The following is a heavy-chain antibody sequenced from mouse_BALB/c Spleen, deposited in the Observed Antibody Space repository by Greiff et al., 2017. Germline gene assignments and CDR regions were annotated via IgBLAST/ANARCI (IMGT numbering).Heavy chain of an antibody. Sequence: EVQLMESGGGLVQPGGSLKLSCAASGFDFSRYWMSWVRQAPGKGLEWIGEINPDSSTINYTPSLKDKFIISRDNAKNTLYLQMSKVRSEDTALYYCARYGNYVVYYFDYWGQGTTLTVSS. CDR3: ARYGNYVVYYFDY. V-gene: IGHV4-1*02. CDR1: GFDFSRYW. J-gene: IGHJ2*01. CDR2: INPDSSTI. D-gene: IGHD2-1*01.